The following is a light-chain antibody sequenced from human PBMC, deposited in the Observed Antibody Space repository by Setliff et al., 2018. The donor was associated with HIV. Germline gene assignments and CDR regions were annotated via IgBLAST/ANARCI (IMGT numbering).Light chain of an antibody. J-gene: IGLJ3*02. CDR2: EVS. Sequence: QSVLTQPPSASGSPGQSVTISCTGTSSDVGGYNFVSWYQQHPGKAPKLMLYEVSNRPSGVSNRFSGSKSGNTASLTISGLQAEDEADYYCSSYTSSFTLGGVFGGGTKVTVL. V-gene: IGLV2-14*01. CDR1: SSDVGGYNF. CDR3: SSYTSSFTLGGV.